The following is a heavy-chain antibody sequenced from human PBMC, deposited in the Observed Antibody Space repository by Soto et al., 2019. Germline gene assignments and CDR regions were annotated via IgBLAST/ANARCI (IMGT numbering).Heavy chain of an antibody. V-gene: IGHV1-3*01. CDR3: ARDIFGLLTLGVSDF. D-gene: IGHD3-10*02. Sequence: GASVKVSCKASGYTFTTYAIHWVRQAPGQRLEWMGWVNAENGNTKYSQKFQGRATITVDTSASTAYMEMSSLRSEDTAVYYCARDIFGLLTLGVSDFWGQGTLVTVPQ. CDR2: VNAENGNT. CDR1: GYTFTTYA. J-gene: IGHJ4*02.